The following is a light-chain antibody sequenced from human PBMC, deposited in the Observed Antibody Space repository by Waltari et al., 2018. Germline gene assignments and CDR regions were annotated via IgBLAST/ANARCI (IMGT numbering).Light chain of an antibody. J-gene: IGKJ5*01. Sequence: EIVMTQSPATLSVSPGETATLSCSASQSVSSNVAWYQKKLGQAPRLLIYDASTRATSIPAKLRGSGSGTEFTLTISSLQSEDFAVYYCQQYNRWPPITFGHGTRLEIK. CDR3: QQYNRWPPIT. V-gene: IGKV3-15*01. CDR2: DAS. CDR1: QSVSSN.